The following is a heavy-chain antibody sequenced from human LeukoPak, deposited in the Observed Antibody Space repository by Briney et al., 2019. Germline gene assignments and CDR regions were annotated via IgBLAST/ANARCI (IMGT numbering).Heavy chain of an antibody. D-gene: IGHD5-12*01. Sequence: PSETLSLTCTVSGGSISSYYWTWIRQPPGKGLEWIGYIYYSGTTYYNPSLKSRVTISLDTSKNKFSLNLTSVNVADTAVYYCARAGGYSGYAFNWGQGTLVTVSS. CDR2: IYYSGTT. CDR1: GGSISSYY. V-gene: IGHV4-59*01. CDR3: ARAGGYSGYAFN. J-gene: IGHJ4*02.